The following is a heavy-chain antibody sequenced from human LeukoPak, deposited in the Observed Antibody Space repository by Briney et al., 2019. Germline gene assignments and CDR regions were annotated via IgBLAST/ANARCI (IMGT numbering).Heavy chain of an antibody. Sequence: GGSLRLSCAASGFTFSTYAMTWVRQAPGKGLEWVSVIYSGGSTYYADSVKDRFTISRDNSKNTMYLQMNSLRAEDTAVYYCARDLTRSSLSPWGQGTLVTASS. D-gene: IGHD6-13*01. CDR1: GFTFSTYA. CDR3: ARDLTRSSLSP. V-gene: IGHV3-66*01. CDR2: IYSGGST. J-gene: IGHJ5*02.